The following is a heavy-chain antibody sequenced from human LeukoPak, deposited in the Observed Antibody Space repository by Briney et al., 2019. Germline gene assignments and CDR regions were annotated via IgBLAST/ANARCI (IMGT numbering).Heavy chain of an antibody. CDR2: ITDSGGST. V-gene: IGHV3-23*01. Sequence: GGSLRLSCAASGFTFSSYAMSWVRQAPGKGLEWVSTITDSGGSTYYVASVKGRFAISRDNSKNTLFLQTNSLGAEDTAIYYCAKEKSVAGTEFDYWGQGTLVTVSS. D-gene: IGHD6-19*01. J-gene: IGHJ4*02. CDR1: GFTFSSYA. CDR3: AKEKSVAGTEFDY.